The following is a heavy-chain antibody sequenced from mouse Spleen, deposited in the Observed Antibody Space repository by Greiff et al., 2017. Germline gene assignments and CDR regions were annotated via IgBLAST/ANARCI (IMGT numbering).Heavy chain of an antibody. D-gene: IGHD1-1*01. J-gene: IGHJ1*01. CDR2: INYDGSST. CDR3: ARDHLFYWYFDV. CDR1: GFTFSDYY. Sequence: EVMLVESEGGLVQPGSSMKLSCTASGFTFSDYYMAWVRQVPEKGLEWVANINYDGSSTYYLDSLKSRFIISRDNAKNILYLQMSSLKSEDTATYYCARDHLFYWYFDVWGAGTTVTVSS. V-gene: IGHV5-16*01.